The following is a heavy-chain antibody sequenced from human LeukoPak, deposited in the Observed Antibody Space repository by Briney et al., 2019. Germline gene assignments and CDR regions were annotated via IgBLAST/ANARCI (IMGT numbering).Heavy chain of an antibody. CDR1: GLTFSSYA. Sequence: GGSLRLSCAASGLTFSSYAMSWVRQAPGKGLVWDSAISGSGGSTYYADSVKGRFTISRDNAKNSLYLQMNSLRAEDTAVYYCATEGAAVAPYGMDVWGQGTTVTVSS. CDR3: ATEGAAVAPYGMDV. D-gene: IGHD6-19*01. CDR2: ISGSGGST. J-gene: IGHJ6*02. V-gene: IGHV3-23*01.